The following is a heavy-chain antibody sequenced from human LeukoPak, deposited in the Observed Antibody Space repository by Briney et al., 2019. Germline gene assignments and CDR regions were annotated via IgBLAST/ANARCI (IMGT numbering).Heavy chain of an antibody. CDR2: IYYSGST. Sequence: SSETLSLTCTVSGGSISSRSYYWGWIRQPPGKGLEWIGSIYYSGSTYYNPSLKSRVTISVDTSKNQFSLKLSSVTAADTAVYYCARVGYSGYHYDYFDYWGQGTLVTVSS. V-gene: IGHV4-39*07. CDR1: GGSISSRSYY. CDR3: ARVGYSGYHYDYFDY. J-gene: IGHJ4*02. D-gene: IGHD5-12*01.